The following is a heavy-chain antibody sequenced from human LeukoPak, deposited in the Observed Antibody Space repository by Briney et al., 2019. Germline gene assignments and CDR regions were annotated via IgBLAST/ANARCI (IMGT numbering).Heavy chain of an antibody. D-gene: IGHD6-13*01. V-gene: IGHV3-7*03. CDR1: GFTFSIAL. J-gene: IGHJ4*02. CDR3: ARWRTSNWSEFDS. Sequence: GGSLRLSCAASGFTFSIALMSWVRQAPGKGLEWVANIKQDGSEIFYVDSVKGRFTISRDNAKNSLYLQMNSLRAEDTAVYFCARWRTSNWSEFDSWGQGTLVTVSS. CDR2: IKQDGSEI.